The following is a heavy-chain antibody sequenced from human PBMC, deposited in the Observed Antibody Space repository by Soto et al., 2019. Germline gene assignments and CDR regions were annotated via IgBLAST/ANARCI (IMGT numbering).Heavy chain of an antibody. V-gene: IGHV4-59*01. CDR3: ARAEMATTPTDY. CDR2: IYYSGST. D-gene: IGHD5-12*01. Sequence: TSETLSLTCTVSGGSISSYYWSWIRQPPGKGLEWIGYIYYSGSTNYNPSLKSRVTISVDTSKNQFSLKLSSVTAADTAVYYCARAEMATTPTDYWGQGTLVTVSS. J-gene: IGHJ4*02. CDR1: GGSISSYY.